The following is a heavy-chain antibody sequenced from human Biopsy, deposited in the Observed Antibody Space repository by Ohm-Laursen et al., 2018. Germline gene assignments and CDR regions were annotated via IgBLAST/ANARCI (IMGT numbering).Heavy chain of an antibody. V-gene: IGHV1-46*01. CDR1: GYTFTSYY. CDR3: ARNTGWYGDLYYFDY. Sequence: ASAKASCKASGYTFTSYYMHSVRQAPGQGLEWMGMINPSGSTTSYPQIFQGRVTMTRDTSKSTVYMELSSLRSADTAVYFCARNTGWYGDLYYFDYWGQGTLVTVSS. J-gene: IGHJ4*02. D-gene: IGHD6-19*01. CDR2: INPSGSTT.